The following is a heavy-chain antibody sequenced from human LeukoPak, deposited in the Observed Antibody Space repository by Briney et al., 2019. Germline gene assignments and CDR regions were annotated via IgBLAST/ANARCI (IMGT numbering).Heavy chain of an antibody. V-gene: IGHV1-69*04. CDR2: IIPILGIA. J-gene: IGHJ4*02. Sequence: GASVEVSCKASGGTFSSYAISWVRQAPGQGLEWMGRIIPILGIANYAQKFQGRVTITADESTSTAYMELSSLRSEDTAVYYCARGGTNYGAGFDYWGQGTLVTVSS. CDR1: GGTFSSYA. D-gene: IGHD5-24*01. CDR3: ARGGTNYGAGFDY.